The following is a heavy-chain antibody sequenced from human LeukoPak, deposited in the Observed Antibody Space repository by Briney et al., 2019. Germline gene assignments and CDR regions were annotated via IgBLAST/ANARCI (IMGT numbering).Heavy chain of an antibody. CDR3: ARAYYDFWSGYPQGVWFDP. Sequence: SETLSLTCGVYGGSFSDYFWGWIRQPPGKGLEWIGEVIQSGITKYNPSLKGRVTISVDTSKNQFSLKLSSVTAADTAVYYCARAYYDFWSGYPQGVWFDPWGQGTLVTVSS. CDR1: GGSFSDYF. V-gene: IGHV4-34*12. J-gene: IGHJ5*02. CDR2: VIQSGIT. D-gene: IGHD3-3*01.